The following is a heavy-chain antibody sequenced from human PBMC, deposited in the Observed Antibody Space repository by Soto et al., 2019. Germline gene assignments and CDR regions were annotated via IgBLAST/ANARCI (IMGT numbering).Heavy chain of an antibody. V-gene: IGHV1-69*01. CDR3: ARGESSWFSDV. D-gene: IGHD6-19*01. J-gene: IGHJ6*02. Sequence: QVQLVQSGAEVKKPGSSVKVSCKASGGTFSSFAISWVRQVPGQGLEWMGGIIPMIETPNYAQKFQGRLTITADESTNIAYMDLSSLRSEDTAVYFSARGESSWFSDVWGQGTTVIVS. CDR1: GGTFSSFA. CDR2: IIPMIETP.